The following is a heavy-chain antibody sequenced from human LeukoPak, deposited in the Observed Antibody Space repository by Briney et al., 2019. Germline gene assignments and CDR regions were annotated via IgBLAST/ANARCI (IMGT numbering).Heavy chain of an antibody. D-gene: IGHD2-15*01. CDR3: AKDYSDSRVADVFFEY. Sequence: GGSLSLSCAASGLIFSNYAMSWVRQAPGKGLEWVSGITSGFTPHYADSVKGRFTISRDNSKNTFHLQMNSLRAEDTAVYYCAKDYSDSRVADVFFEYWGQGTLVTVFS. CDR2: ITSGFTP. V-gene: IGHV3-23*01. J-gene: IGHJ4*02. CDR1: GLIFSNYA.